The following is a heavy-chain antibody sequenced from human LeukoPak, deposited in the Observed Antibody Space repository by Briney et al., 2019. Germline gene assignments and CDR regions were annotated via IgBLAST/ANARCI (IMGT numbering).Heavy chain of an antibody. CDR1: GFTLTNYN. CDR3: ARYSGYDYFFDL. J-gene: IGHJ4*02. D-gene: IGHD5-12*01. CDR2: ISFSSTDI. Sequence: GGSLRLSCAAPGFTLTNYNMHWVRQAPGRGLEWVSSISFSSTDIYYADSVMGRVTISRDNAKNSLYLQVNSLRAEDTAVYYCARYSGYDYFFDLWGQGTLVTVSS. V-gene: IGHV3-21*01.